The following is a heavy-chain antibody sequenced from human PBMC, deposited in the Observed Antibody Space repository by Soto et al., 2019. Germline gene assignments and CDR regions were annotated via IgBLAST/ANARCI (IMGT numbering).Heavy chain of an antibody. Sequence: SETLSLTCTVSGGSISSYYWSWIRQPPGKGLEWIGYIYYNGSTTYNPSLKSRVTISIDTSKNQFSLKMSSVTAADRCVHYCARQVKDFWCRYCDYLGPGTPVNVSP. CDR2: IYYNGST. CDR3: ARQVKDFWCRYCDY. V-gene: IGHV4-59*08. D-gene: IGHD3-3*01. CDR1: GGSISSYY. J-gene: IGHJ4*02.